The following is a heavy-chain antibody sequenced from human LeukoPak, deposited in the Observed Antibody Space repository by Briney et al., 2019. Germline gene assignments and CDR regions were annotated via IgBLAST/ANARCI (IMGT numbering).Heavy chain of an antibody. J-gene: IGHJ1*01. V-gene: IGHV3-11*05. CDR2: ISSSSSYT. Sequence: GGSLRLSCAASGFTFSDYYMSWIRQAPGKGLEWVSYISSSSSYTNYADSMKGRFTISRDNSKNSLYLQMNSLRTEDTALYYCARDSQEFFQHWGQGTLVTVSS. CDR1: GFTFSDYY. CDR3: ARDSQEFFQH.